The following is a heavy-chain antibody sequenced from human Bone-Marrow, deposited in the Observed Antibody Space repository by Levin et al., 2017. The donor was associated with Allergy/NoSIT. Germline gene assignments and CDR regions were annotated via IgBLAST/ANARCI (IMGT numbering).Heavy chain of an antibody. D-gene: IGHD2-21*01. V-gene: IGHV3-7*01. CDR1: GFTFDRYL. CDR3: AIDRRYTQISVIFDS. J-gene: IGHJ4*02. CDR2: INVNGGDR. Sequence: GGSLRLSCAASGFTFDRYLMSWVRQAPGKGLEWVANINVNGGDRFYVGSVKGRFTISRDNVKNSLYLHMRDLRVEDTAVYYCAIDRRYTQISVIFDSWGQGTLVTVSS.